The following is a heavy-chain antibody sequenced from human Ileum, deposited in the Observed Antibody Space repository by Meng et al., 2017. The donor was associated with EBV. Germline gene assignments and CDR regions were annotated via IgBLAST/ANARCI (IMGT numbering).Heavy chain of an antibody. CDR2: IYYSGST. CDR3: ARSPYSGSALPFFDY. V-gene: IGHV4-30-4*01. Sequence: HLKESGPGLVKPPQTLSLTCTVSGNSFNSPDFYWSWIRQPPEKGLEWIGYIYYSGSTYYNPSLKSRVSISGDTSNKQFSLKLTSVTAADTAVYYCARSPYSGSALPFFDYWGQGSLVTVSS. J-gene: IGHJ4*02. CDR1: GNSFNSPDFY. D-gene: IGHD1-26*01.